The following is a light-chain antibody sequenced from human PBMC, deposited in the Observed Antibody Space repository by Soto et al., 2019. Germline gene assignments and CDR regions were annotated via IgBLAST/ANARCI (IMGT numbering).Light chain of an antibody. V-gene: IGKV1-39*01. CDR2: AAT. Sequence: DIQMTQSPSSLSASVGDRLTITCRASQSISAHLNWYQQKPGKAPKVLIYAATNLESGVPSRFSGSGSGTEFTLTISSLQPEDFATYYCQQGYTTPGTFGQGTKVE. J-gene: IGKJ1*01. CDR1: QSISAH. CDR3: QQGYTTPGT.